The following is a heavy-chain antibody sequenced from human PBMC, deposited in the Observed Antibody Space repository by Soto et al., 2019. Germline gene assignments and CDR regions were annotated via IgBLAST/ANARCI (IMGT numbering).Heavy chain of an antibody. CDR3: ARRSTVTTFREDYYYYMDV. V-gene: IGHV5-51*01. D-gene: IGHD4-17*01. CDR1: GYRFTSYW. CDR2: IYPGDSDT. Sequence: GESLKISCKGSGYRFTSYWIGWVRQMPGKGLEWMGIIYPGDSDTRYSPSFQGQVTISADKSISTAYLQWSSLKASDTAMYYCARRSTVTTFREDYYYYMDVWGKGTTVTVSS. J-gene: IGHJ6*03.